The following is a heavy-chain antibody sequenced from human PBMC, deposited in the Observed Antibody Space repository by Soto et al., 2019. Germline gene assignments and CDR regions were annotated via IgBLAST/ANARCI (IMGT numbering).Heavy chain of an antibody. Sequence: PSETLSLTCTVSGGSISSGGYYWGWIRQPPGKGLEWIGSIYYSGSSYYNPSLKSRVPISVDTSKNQSSLKLSSVTAADTAVYYCARTYYDFWSGYYYYYYYMDVWGKGTTVTVSS. J-gene: IGHJ6*03. V-gene: IGHV4-39*01. CDR2: IYYSGSS. CDR1: GGSISSGGYY. CDR3: ARTYYDFWSGYYYYYYYMDV. D-gene: IGHD3-3*01.